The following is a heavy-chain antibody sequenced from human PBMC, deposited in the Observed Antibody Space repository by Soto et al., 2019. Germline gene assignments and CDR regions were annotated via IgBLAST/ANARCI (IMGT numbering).Heavy chain of an antibody. CDR3: AKRGDIVEVSRTFVGYGMDV. Sequence: EVQLLESGGALVQPGGSLRLSCAASGFTFRNYAMSWVRQAPGKGLEWVSRISGNGGDINYADSVKGRFTISRDNSKNMLYLQMNSLRAEDTAVYYCAKRGDIVEVSRTFVGYGMDVWGQGTTVTVCS. CDR1: GFTFRNYA. V-gene: IGHV3-23*01. D-gene: IGHD2-2*01. J-gene: IGHJ6*02. CDR2: ISGNGGDI.